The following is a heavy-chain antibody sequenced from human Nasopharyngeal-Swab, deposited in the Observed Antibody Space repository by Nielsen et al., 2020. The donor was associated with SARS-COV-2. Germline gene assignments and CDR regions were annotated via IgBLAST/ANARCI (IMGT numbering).Heavy chain of an antibody. J-gene: IGHJ4*02. CDR1: GFTFSRYW. CDR3: TREGGDTALDH. Sequence: GESLKISYAASGFTFSRYWMSWVRQAPGKGLEWVANIKPDGSEKYYLDSAKGRLTISRDNVKKSLYLQMNSLRAEDTAVYYCTREGGDTALDHWGQGTLVTVSS. V-gene: IGHV3-7*01. CDR2: IKPDGSEK. D-gene: IGHD3-16*01.